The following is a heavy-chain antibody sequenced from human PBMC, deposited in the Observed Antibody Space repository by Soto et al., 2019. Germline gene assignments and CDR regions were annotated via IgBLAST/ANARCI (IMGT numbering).Heavy chain of an antibody. CDR3: ARARVATPRLEDPFDI. CDR1: GYSFSTYW. J-gene: IGHJ3*02. V-gene: IGHV5-51*01. CDR2: IYPGDSDA. D-gene: IGHD5-12*01. Sequence: GESLKISCKGSGYSFSTYWLAWVRQMPGKGLEYMGIIYPGDSDARYSPSFQGQVTLSADKSINTAYLQWSSLKASDTAIYYCARARVATPRLEDPFDIWGQGTMVTVS.